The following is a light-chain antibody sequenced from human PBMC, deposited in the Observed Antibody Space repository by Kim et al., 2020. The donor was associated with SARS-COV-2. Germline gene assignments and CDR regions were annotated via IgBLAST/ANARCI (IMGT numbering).Light chain of an antibody. J-gene: IGLJ2*01. CDR3: QVWDSAVV. CDR2: YDS. Sequence: SYELTQPPSASVAPGKTARITCGGNNIGSKSVHWYQQKPGQAPVLVIYYDSDRPSGIPERFSGYNSENTATLTISRVEAGDEADYYCQVWDSAVVFGGGTQRTVL. CDR1: NIGSKS. V-gene: IGLV3-21*04.